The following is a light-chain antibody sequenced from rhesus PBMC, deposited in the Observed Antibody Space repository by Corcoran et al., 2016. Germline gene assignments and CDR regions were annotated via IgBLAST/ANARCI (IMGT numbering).Light chain of an antibody. CDR3: CSYTTSSAFI. Sequence: QSAPTQPPSVSGSPGQSVTFSCTGTSSDIGGYNYVSWYQQRPGKAPKLMIYGVSNRPSGVSDRFSGSKSGNPASLTISGLQAEDEADYYCCSYTTSSAFIFGAGTRLTVL. J-gene: IGLJ1*01. CDR1: SSDIGGYNY. CDR2: GVS. V-gene: IGLV2S7*01.